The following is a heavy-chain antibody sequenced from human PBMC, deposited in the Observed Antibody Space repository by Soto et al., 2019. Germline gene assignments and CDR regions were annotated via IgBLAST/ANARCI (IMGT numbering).Heavy chain of an antibody. J-gene: IGHJ1*01. CDR3: AEGGSSGWYSKYFQH. V-gene: IGHV3-23*01. CDR2: ISGSGGST. Sequence: EVQLLESGGGLVQPGGSLRLSCAASGFTFSSYAMSWVRQAPGKGLEWVSAISGSGGSTYYADSVKGRFTISRDNSKNTLYLQMNSLRAEDTAVYYCAEGGSSGWYSKYFQHWGQGTLVTVSS. CDR1: GFTFSSYA. D-gene: IGHD6-19*01.